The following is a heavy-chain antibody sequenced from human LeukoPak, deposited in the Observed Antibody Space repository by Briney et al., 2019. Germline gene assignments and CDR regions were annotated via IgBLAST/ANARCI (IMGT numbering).Heavy chain of an antibody. J-gene: IGHJ2*01. Sequence: SETLSLTCAVYGGSFSDYYWSWIRQPPGRGLEWIGEINHTGSTNYNPSLKSRVTISVDTSKNQFSLKLSPVTAADTAVYYCASCSDNCYLRYFDLWGRGTLVTVSS. CDR3: ASCSDNCYLRYFDL. CDR2: INHTGST. D-gene: IGHD2-21*02. CDR1: GGSFSDYY. V-gene: IGHV4-34*01.